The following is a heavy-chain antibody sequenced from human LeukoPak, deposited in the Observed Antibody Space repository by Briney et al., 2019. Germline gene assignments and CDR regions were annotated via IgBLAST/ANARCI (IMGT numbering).Heavy chain of an antibody. D-gene: IGHD5-18*01. J-gene: IGHJ4*02. CDR2: INHSEST. V-gene: IGHV4-34*01. CDR1: GGSFSGYY. Sequence: SETLSLTCAVYGGSFSGYYWSWIRQPPGKGLEWIGEINHSESTNYNPSLKSRVTISVDTSKNQFSLKLSSVTAADTAVYYCASAVDTAMVTWVNHPFDYWGQGTLVTVSS. CDR3: ASAVDTAMVTWVNHPFDY.